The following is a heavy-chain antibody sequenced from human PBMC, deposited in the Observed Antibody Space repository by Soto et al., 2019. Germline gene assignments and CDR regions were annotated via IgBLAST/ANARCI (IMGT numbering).Heavy chain of an antibody. CDR3: VQTTGWPGFDF. CDR1: GFSVSSKY. V-gene: IGHV3-53*01. Sequence: EVQLVESGGGLIQPGGSLRLSCAASGFSVSSKYMTWVRQAPGKGLEWVSVIYGGGTTYHADSVKGRFTISRDNSKNTLYLQMNSLIAEVTAVYYCVQTTGWPGFDFWGQGTLVTVSS. J-gene: IGHJ4*02. CDR2: IYGGGTT. D-gene: IGHD6-19*01.